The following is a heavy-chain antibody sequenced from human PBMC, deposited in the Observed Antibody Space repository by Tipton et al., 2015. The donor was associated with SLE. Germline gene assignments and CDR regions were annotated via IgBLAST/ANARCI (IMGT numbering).Heavy chain of an antibody. CDR3: ARGPSRMDV. CDR2: IKRDGSEE. V-gene: IGHV3-7*04. J-gene: IGHJ6*04. CDR1: GFTFGSYW. Sequence: SLRLSCAASGFTFGSYWMTWVRQAPGKGLEWVANIKRDGSEEYYVDSVKGRFTIFRDNSKNTLYLQMNSLRAEDTAVYYCARGPSRMDVWGTGTTVTVSS.